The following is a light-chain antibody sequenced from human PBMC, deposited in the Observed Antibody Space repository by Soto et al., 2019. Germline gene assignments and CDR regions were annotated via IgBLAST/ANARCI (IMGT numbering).Light chain of an antibody. Sequence: DVVMTQSPLSLPVTLGQPAPISCRSSQSLLYRDGNTYLNWFQQRPGQSPRRLIYKVSNRDSGVPDRFSGSGSGTDFTLKISRVEAEDVGVYYCMQGTHWPPWTFGQGTKVEIK. V-gene: IGKV2-30*01. CDR1: QSLLYRDGNTY. CDR2: KVS. J-gene: IGKJ1*01. CDR3: MQGTHWPPWT.